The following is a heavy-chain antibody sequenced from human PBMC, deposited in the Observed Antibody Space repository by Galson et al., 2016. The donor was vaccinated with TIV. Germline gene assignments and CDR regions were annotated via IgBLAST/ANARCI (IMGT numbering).Heavy chain of an antibody. D-gene: IGHD3-16*01. CDR2: ILPTSGTT. Sequence: SVKVSCKASGGTFRNDPINWVRQAPGQGLEWMGGILPTSGTTNYAQRFQGGVSITTDESTSTVYMELSSLTSDDTAVYYCARDIPCGGTCYFFDDWGQGTLVAVSS. CDR3: ARDIPCGGTCYFFDD. CDR1: GGTFRNDP. J-gene: IGHJ4*02. V-gene: IGHV1-69*05.